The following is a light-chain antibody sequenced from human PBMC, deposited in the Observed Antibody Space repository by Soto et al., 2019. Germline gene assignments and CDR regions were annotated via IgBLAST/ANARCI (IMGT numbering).Light chain of an antibody. J-gene: IGKJ2*01. Sequence: IVMTQSPLSLPVTPGESASISCRSSQSLLHSNGYSYLDWYLQKPGQSPQLLISLAYYRDSGVPDRFSGSGSGTAFTMKISRVEADDVGLYYSMQAVQTTPYTFGQGTKLEI. V-gene: IGKV2-28*01. CDR1: QSLLHSNGYSY. CDR2: LAY. CDR3: MQAVQTTPYT.